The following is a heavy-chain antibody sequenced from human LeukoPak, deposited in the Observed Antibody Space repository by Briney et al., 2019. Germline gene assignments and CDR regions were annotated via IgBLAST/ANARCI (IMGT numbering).Heavy chain of an antibody. CDR1: GFTFSRHW. Sequence: PGGSLRLSCAGSGFTFSRHWMNWVRQAPGKGLEWVSNIKQGGGETNYVGSVKGRFTVSRDEANKLVYLQMDSLRADDTAIYYCARGPHYGARTDHLDYWGQGTLVTVSS. D-gene: IGHD4/OR15-4a*01. J-gene: IGHJ4*02. CDR2: IKQGGGET. CDR3: ARGPHYGARTDHLDY. V-gene: IGHV3-7*03.